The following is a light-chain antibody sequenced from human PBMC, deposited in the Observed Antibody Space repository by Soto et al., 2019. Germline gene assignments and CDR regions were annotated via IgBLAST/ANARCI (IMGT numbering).Light chain of an antibody. J-gene: IGKJ1*01. CDR2: DAS. CDR3: QQYTTSPRT. V-gene: IGKV3-11*01. CDR1: QSVSGS. Sequence: PEEKATLSCRASQSVSGSLGWYQQKPGQAPRLIIYDASVRATGIPARFSGSGSGTDFTLTISSLEPEDFAVYYCQQYTTSPRTFGQGTKVDIK.